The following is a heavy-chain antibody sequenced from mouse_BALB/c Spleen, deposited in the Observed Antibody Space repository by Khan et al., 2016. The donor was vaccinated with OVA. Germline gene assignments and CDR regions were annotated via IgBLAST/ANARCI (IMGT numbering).Heavy chain of an antibody. CDR2: ISYSGGT. Sequence: EVQLQESGPGLVKPSQSLSLTCTVTGYSITSGYAWNWIRQFPGNKLEWMGYISYSGGTSYNPSLKSRISITRDTSKNQFFLQLNSVTTEDTATYYRARGNYYGYYFDYWGQGTPLTVSS. V-gene: IGHV3-2*02. D-gene: IGHD1-1*01. CDR1: GYSITSGYA. CDR3: ARGNYYGYYFDY. J-gene: IGHJ2*01.